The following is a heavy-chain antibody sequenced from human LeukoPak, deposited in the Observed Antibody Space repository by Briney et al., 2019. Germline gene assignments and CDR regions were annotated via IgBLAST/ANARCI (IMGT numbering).Heavy chain of an antibody. D-gene: IGHD3-22*01. Sequence: PSETLSLTCAVYGGSFSGYYWSWIRQPPGKGLEWIGEINHSGSTSYNPSLKSRVTISVDTSKNQFSLKLSSVTAADTAVYYCARIVYYDSSGYEDAFDIWGQGTMVTVSS. V-gene: IGHV4-34*01. CDR3: ARIVYYDSSGYEDAFDI. CDR1: GGSFSGYY. J-gene: IGHJ3*02. CDR2: INHSGST.